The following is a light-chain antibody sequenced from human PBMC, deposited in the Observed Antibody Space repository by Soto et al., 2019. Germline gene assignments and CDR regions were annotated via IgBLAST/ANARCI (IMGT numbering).Light chain of an antibody. V-gene: IGKV3-15*01. CDR1: QSVSAN. Sequence: EVVMAQTPATVSVSPGAGATHSCSARQSVSANVAWYHQKPGQAPRLLIYAASSRATGIPDRFSGSGSGTEFTLTISSLQFEDFGLYYCEKYEDWPGKFGKGTKV. CDR3: EKYEDWPGK. CDR2: AAS. J-gene: IGKJ1*01.